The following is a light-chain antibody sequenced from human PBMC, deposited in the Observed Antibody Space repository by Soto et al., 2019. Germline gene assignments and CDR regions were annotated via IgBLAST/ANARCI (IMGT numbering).Light chain of an antibody. CDR2: SAS. J-gene: IGKJ4*01. CDR1: QGVRDD. V-gene: IGKV1-6*01. CDR3: LQESNYPLT. Sequence: IQMTQSPSSLSASVGDRVTITCRASQGVRDDVGWYQQKPGKAPKLLIYSASTLQSGVPSRFSGSGSGTDFTLTISGLQPEDVATYYCLQESNYPLTFGGGTKVDIK.